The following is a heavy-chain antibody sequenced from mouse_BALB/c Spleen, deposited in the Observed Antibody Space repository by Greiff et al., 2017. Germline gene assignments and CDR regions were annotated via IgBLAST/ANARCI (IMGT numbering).Heavy chain of an antibody. CDR2: ISSGGSYT. CDR3: ARDGHSAMDY. V-gene: IGHV5-6*01. J-gene: IGHJ4*01. Sequence: VQLKESGGDLVKPGGSLKLSCAASGFTFSSYGMSWVRQTPDKRLEWVATISSGGSYTYYPDSVKGRFTISRDNAKNTLYLQMSSLKSEDTAMYYCARDGHSAMDYWGQGTSVTVSS. CDR1: GFTFSSYG. D-gene: IGHD1-1*01.